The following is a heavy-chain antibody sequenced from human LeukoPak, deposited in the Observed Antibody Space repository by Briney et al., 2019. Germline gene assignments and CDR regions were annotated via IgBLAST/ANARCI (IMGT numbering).Heavy chain of an antibody. CDR2: INHSGST. CDR1: GGSFSGYY. J-gene: IGHJ4*02. CDR3: ARYDVWGTYRAFDY. V-gene: IGHV4-34*01. D-gene: IGHD3-16*02. Sequence: SETLPLTCAVYGGSFSGYYWSWIRQPPGKGLEWIGEINHSGSTNYNPSLKSRVTISVDTSKNQLSLKLSSVTAADTAVYYCARYDVWGTYRAFDYWGQGTLVTVSS.